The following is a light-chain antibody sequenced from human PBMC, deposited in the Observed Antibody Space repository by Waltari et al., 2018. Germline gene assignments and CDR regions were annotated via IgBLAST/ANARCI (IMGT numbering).Light chain of an antibody. CDR3: QSHDSSHYV. CDR1: SSNIGAGYD. J-gene: IGLJ1*01. Sequence: QSVLTQPPSVSGAPGQRVTISCTGSSSNIGAGYDVHWYQQLPGTAPKLLIYAKTIRPSGVPDRFSGSKSGTSASLAITGLQAEDEADYYCQSHDSSHYVFGTGTKVTVL. V-gene: IGLV1-40*01. CDR2: AKT.